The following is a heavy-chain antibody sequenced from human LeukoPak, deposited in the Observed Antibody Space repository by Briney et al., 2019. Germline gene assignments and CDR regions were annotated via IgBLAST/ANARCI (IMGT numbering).Heavy chain of an antibody. J-gene: IGHJ5*02. Sequence: SETLSLTCTVSGGSISSSSYYWGWIRQPPGKGLEWIGSIYYSGSTYYNPSLKSRVTISVDTSKNQFSLKLSSVTAADTAVYYCARAVRITMVRGRGTVAFNWFDPWGQGTLVTVSS. V-gene: IGHV4-39*07. CDR1: GGSISSSSYY. CDR3: ARAVRITMVRGRGTVAFNWFDP. CDR2: IYYSGST. D-gene: IGHD3-10*01.